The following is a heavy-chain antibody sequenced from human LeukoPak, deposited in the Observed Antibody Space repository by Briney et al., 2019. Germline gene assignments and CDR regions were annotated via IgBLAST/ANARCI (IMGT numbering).Heavy chain of an antibody. Sequence: WETLSLTCAVYGGSFSGYYWSWIRQPPGKGLEWIGEINHSGSTNYNPSLKSRVTISVDTSKNQFSLKLSSVTAADTAVYYCARGRGITIFGVVIHNWFDPWGQRTLVTVSS. J-gene: IGHJ5*02. V-gene: IGHV4-34*01. CDR1: GGSFSGYY. CDR2: INHSGST. CDR3: ARGRGITIFGVVIHNWFDP. D-gene: IGHD3-3*01.